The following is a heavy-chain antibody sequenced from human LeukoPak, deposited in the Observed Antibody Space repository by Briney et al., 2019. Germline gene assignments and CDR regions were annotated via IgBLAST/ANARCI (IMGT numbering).Heavy chain of an antibody. CDR1: GGSISSYD. CDR2: IYYSGST. J-gene: IGHJ4*02. V-gene: IGHV4-59*01. D-gene: IGHD3-10*01. CDR3: ATDRGDGFDY. Sequence: SETLSLTCTVSGGSISSYDWSWIRQPPGKGLEWIGDIYYSGSTNYNPSLKSRVTISVDTTTNHSPLKLSSVPAADTAVYYCATDRGDGFDYWGQGTLVTVSS.